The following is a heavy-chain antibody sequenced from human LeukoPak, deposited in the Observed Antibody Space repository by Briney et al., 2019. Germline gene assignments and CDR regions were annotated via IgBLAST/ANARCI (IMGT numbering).Heavy chain of an antibody. Sequence: GRSLRLSCAVSGFTFDDYAMHWVRLVPGKCLEWVSGISWNSDTIGYGDSVKGRFTISRDNAKNSLYLQMNSLRAEDTAVYYCARVQVVGIRFLEWLLPDKGFWFDPWGQGTLVTVSS. CDR2: ISWNSDTI. D-gene: IGHD3-3*01. CDR1: GFTFDDYA. J-gene: IGHJ5*02. CDR3: ARVQVVGIRFLEWLLPDKGFWFDP. V-gene: IGHV3-9*01.